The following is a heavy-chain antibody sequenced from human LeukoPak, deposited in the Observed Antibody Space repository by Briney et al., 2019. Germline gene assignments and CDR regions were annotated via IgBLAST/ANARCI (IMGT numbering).Heavy chain of an antibody. J-gene: IGHJ6*02. CDR3: ARDEIYDYTFYGMDV. Sequence: GGSLRLSCEASGFTFSDYYMSWIRQAPGKGLEWVSYISSSGSTIYYADSVKGRFTISRDNAKNSLYLQMNSLRAEDTAVYYCARDEIYDYTFYGMDVWGQGTTVTVSS. CDR2: ISSSGSTI. CDR1: GFTFSDYY. D-gene: IGHD2/OR15-2a*01. V-gene: IGHV3-11*01.